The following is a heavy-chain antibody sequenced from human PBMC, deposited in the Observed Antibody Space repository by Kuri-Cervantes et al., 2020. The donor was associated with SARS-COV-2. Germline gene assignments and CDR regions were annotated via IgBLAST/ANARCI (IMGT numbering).Heavy chain of an antibody. D-gene: IGHD2-21*02. V-gene: IGHV4-4*02. CDR3: ARDTGYCGGDCSAFDI. CDR1: GGSISSSNW. Sequence: SCAVSGGSISSSNWWSWVRQPPGKGLEWIGEIYHSGSTNYNPSLKSRVTISVDKSKNRFSLKLSSVTAADTAVYYCARDTGYCGGDCSAFDIWGQGTMVTVSS. J-gene: IGHJ3*02. CDR2: IYHSGST.